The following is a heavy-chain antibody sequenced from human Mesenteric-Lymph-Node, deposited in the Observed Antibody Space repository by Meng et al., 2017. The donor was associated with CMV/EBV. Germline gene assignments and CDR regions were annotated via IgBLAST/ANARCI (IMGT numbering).Heavy chain of an antibody. V-gene: IGHV1-18*01. CDR3: ARGIHDFWSGYTAHDAFDI. CDR1: GYTFTRYG. Sequence: ASVKVSCKASGYTFTRYGISWVRQAPGQGLEWMGWISAYNGNTNYAQKLQGRVTMTTDTSTSTAYMELRSLRSDDTAVYYCARGIHDFWSGYTAHDAFDIWGQGTMVTVSS. J-gene: IGHJ3*02. CDR2: ISAYNGNT. D-gene: IGHD3-3*01.